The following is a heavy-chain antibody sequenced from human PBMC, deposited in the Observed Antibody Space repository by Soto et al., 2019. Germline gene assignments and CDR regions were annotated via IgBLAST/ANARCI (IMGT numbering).Heavy chain of an antibody. J-gene: IGHJ4*02. D-gene: IGHD3-10*01. V-gene: IGHV4-59*01. Sequence: QVQLQESGPGLVKPSETLSLTCTVSGGSISSYYWSWIRQPPGKGLEWIGYIYYSGSTNYNPSLNSRVTISVDTSKNQFSLKLSSVTAADTAVYYCARGSGSYYRWFDYWGQGTLVTVSS. CDR1: GGSISSYY. CDR2: IYYSGST. CDR3: ARGSGSYYRWFDY.